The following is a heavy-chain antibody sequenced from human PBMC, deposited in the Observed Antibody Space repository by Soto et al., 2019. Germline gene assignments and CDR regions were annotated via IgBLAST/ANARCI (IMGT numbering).Heavy chain of an antibody. CDR2: ISAYNGNT. V-gene: IGHV1-18*01. J-gene: IGHJ5*02. CDR1: GYTFTSYG. Sequence: ASVKVSCKASGYTFTSYGISWVRQAPGQGLEWMGWISAYNGNTNYARKLQGRVTMTTDTSTSTAYMELRSLRSDDTAVYYCARGLGYSGYENWFDPWGQGTLVTVSS. CDR3: ARGLGYSGYENWFDP. D-gene: IGHD5-12*01.